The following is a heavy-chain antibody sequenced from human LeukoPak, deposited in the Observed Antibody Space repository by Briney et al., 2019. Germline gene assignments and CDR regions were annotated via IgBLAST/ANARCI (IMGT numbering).Heavy chain of an antibody. D-gene: IGHD2-2*01. J-gene: IGHJ4*02. CDR2: ISAYNGNT. Sequence: ASVKVSCKASGHTFNSYGISWVRQAPGQGLEWMGWISAYNGNTNYAQKLQGRVTMTTDTSTSTAYMELRSLRSDDTAVYYCARGAPRYCSSTSCYESHFDYWGQGTLVTVSS. V-gene: IGHV1-18*01. CDR3: ARGAPRYCSSTSCYESHFDY. CDR1: GHTFNSYG.